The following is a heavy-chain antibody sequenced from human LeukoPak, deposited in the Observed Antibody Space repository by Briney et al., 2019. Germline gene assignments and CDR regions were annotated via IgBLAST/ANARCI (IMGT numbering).Heavy chain of an antibody. D-gene: IGHD6-13*01. V-gene: IGHV1-8*01. CDR2: MNPNSSNT. CDR1: GYTFTSYD. CDR3: ARGAKYSSSWYSFGSYYYYYGMDV. J-gene: IGHJ6*02. Sequence: ASVKVSCKASGYTFTSYDINWVRQATGHRLEWMGWMNPNSSNTGYAQKFQGRVTMTRNTSISTAYMELSSLRSEDTAVYYCARGAKYSSSWYSFGSYYYYYGMDVWGQGTTVTVSS.